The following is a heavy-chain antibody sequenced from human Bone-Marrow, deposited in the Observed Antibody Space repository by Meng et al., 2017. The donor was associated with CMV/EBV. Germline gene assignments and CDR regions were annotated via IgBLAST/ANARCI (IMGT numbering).Heavy chain of an antibody. J-gene: IGHJ4*02. Sequence: ASVKVSCKASGYTFTGYYMHWVRQAPGQGLEWMGWINPKSGGTNYAQKFQGRVTMTRDTSISTAYMELSRLRSADTAVYFCVMAPTSGWYYFDYWAQGTRVTVSS. CDR2: INPKSGGT. V-gene: IGHV1-2*02. CDR3: VMAPTSGWYYFDY. D-gene: IGHD6-13*01. CDR1: GYTFTGYY.